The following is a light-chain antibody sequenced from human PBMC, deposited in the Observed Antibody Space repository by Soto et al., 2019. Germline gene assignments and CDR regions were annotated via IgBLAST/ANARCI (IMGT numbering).Light chain of an antibody. V-gene: IGKV1-17*01. CDR1: QVIGNN. CDR2: AAY. Sequence: DIQMTQSPSSLSASVGDRVTLTCRASQVIGNNLGWYQQKPGKAPKRLIYAAYTLEGGVPSRFSGSGSATEFTLTFSSLQPEDFATYYCLQHHTYPFTFGQGTKLEI. J-gene: IGKJ2*01. CDR3: LQHHTYPFT.